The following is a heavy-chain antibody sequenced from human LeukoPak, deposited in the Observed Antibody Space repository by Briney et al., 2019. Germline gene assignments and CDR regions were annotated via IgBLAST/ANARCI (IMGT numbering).Heavy chain of an antibody. J-gene: IGHJ4*02. V-gene: IGHV3-64D*06. CDR2: ISANGGRT. D-gene: IGHD1-1*01. Sequence: GGSLRLSCSASGFIISDYAMHWVRQAPGKGLEYVSAISANGGRTYYADSVKGRFTISRDNSKNTLYLQMSSLRAEDTAVYYCVKDSVPTGFDYWGQGTLVTVSS. CDR1: GFIISDYA. CDR3: VKDSVPTGFDY.